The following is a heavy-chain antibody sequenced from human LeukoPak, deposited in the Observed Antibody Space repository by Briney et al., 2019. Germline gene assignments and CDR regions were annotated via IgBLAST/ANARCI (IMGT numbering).Heavy chain of an antibody. V-gene: IGHV3-30*02. D-gene: IGHD3-9*01. CDR3: ANGPHYNILTGFYKVRSHLDY. CDR1: GFTFSNYG. CDR2: IRYDGSNK. Sequence: LPGGSLRLSCAASGFTFSNYGMHWVRQAPGKGLEWVAFIRYDGSNKYYADSVKGRFTISRDNSKNTLYLQMNSLRAEDTAMYYCANGPHYNILTGFYKVRSHLDYWGQGTLVTVSS. J-gene: IGHJ4*02.